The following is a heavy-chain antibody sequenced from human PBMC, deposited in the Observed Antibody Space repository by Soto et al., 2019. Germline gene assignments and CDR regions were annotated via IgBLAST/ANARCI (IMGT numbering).Heavy chain of an antibody. CDR1: GSTFSSYG. Sequence: QVYLVQSGAEVKKPGASVKLSCKATGSTFSSYGISWVRQAPGQGLEWMGWTNTYTGDTIYAQKFQGRVSMTTDVLTTTSYMELRSLKSDDTAVYFCARFNAHCSGGTCYSDYWGQGTLVTVSS. CDR3: ARFNAHCSGGTCYSDY. CDR2: TNTYTGDT. D-gene: IGHD2-15*01. V-gene: IGHV1-18*01. J-gene: IGHJ4*02.